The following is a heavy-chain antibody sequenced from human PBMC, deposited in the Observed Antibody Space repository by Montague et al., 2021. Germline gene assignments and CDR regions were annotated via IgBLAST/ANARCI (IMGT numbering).Heavy chain of an antibody. J-gene: IGHJ5*02. CDR2: ISHDGSNK. CDR3: ARWRVSSDRSGYAA. D-gene: IGHD3-22*01. Sequence: SLRLSCAASGFTFSTFPMHWVRQAPGKGLEWVALISHDGSNKYYADSVRGRFTVSRDNSKNTLYLQTSSLRADDTAVYYCARWRVSSDRSGYAAWGRGTLVTVSS. V-gene: IGHV3-30-3*01. CDR1: GFTFSTFP.